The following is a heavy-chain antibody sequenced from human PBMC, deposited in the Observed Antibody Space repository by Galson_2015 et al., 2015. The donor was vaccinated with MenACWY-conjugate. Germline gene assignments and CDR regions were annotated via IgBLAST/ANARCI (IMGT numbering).Heavy chain of an antibody. CDR1: GFSLSTSSVG. J-gene: IGHJ3*01. V-gene: IGHV2-5*02. Sequence: PALVKPTQPLTLTCTFSGFSLSTSSVGVGWIRQPPGQALEWLSLIYWDDDKRSSPSLKSRLTITKDTYKNQVVLSMTNMDPVDTATYSCAHSPYCSTTSCYAARAFEVWGQGTVVTVSS. D-gene: IGHD2-2*01. CDR3: AHSPYCSTTSCYAARAFEV. CDR2: IYWDDDK.